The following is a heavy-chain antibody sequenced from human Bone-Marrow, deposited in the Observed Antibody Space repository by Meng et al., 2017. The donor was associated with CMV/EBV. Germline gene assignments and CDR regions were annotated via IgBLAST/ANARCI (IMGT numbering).Heavy chain of an antibody. CDR3: ARGPLGYSSSPYYYGRDV. Sequence: GESLKISCAAPGFTFSSYAMHWVRQAPGKGLEWVAVISYDGSNKYYADSVKGRLTISRDNSKNTLYLQMNSLRAEDTAVYYCARGPLGYSSSPYYYGRDVWGQGNTVNV. D-gene: IGHD6-6*01. CDR2: ISYDGSNK. J-gene: IGHJ6*02. CDR1: GFTFSSYA. V-gene: IGHV3-30*04.